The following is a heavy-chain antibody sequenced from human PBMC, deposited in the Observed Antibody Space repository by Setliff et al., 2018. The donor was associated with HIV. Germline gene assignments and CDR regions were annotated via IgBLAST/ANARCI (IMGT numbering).Heavy chain of an antibody. CDR2: ISYDGSNK. V-gene: IGHV3-30*04. Sequence: GGSLRLSCEASGFTFRHYAMHWVRQAPGKGLEWVAVISYDGSNKYYADSVKGRFTISRDNSKNTLYLQMNSLRAEDTAVYYCARPDSSGPTGYFDYWGQGTLVTVSS. CDR1: GFTFRHYA. D-gene: IGHD6-19*01. J-gene: IGHJ4*02. CDR3: ARPDSSGPTGYFDY.